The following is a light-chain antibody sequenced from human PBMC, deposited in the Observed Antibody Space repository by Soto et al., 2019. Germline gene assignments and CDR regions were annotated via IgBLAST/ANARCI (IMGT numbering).Light chain of an antibody. CDR1: HSVSSSY. CDR2: GAS. J-gene: IGKJ1*01. V-gene: IGKV3-20*01. CDR3: QQYGSSPWT. Sequence: EIVLTQSPGTLSLSPGERATHSCRASHSVSSSYLAWYQQRPGQAPRLLIYGASSRATGIPDRFSGSGSGTDFTLTISRLEPEDFAVYYCQQYGSSPWTFGQGTKVEIK.